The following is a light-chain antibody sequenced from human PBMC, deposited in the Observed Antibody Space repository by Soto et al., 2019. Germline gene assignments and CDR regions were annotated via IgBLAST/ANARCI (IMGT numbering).Light chain of an antibody. J-gene: IGKJ1*01. CDR1: QSISRQ. CDR3: LQDQIYWT. CDR2: QAS. V-gene: IGKV1-5*03. Sequence: DIQMTQSPSTLSASVGDRVSITCRASQSISRQLAWYQQKPGKAPNLLIYQASNLETGVPSRFTGSGSGTAVPLTISSRQSDDLEAYYCLQDQIYWTFGQGPKVEVK.